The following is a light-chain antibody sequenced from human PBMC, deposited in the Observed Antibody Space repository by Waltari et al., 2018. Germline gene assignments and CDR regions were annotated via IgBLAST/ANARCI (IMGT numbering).Light chain of an antibody. CDR3: QQRTNWQLT. Sequence: EIVLTQSPATLSLSPGERATLSCRASQSVSTYVAWYQHKPGLAPRLLIYDASNRATGIPARFSGSGSGTDFTLTISSLEPEDFAVYFCQQRTNWQLTFGGGTRVEI. CDR2: DAS. V-gene: IGKV3-11*01. CDR1: QSVSTY. J-gene: IGKJ4*01.